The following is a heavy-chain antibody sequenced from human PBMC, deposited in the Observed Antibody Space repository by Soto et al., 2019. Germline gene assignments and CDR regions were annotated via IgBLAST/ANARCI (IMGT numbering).Heavy chain of an antibody. Sequence: PSETLSLTCTVSGGSISSSSYYWGWIRQPPGKGLEWIWSIYYSGSTYYNPSLKSRVTISVDTSKNQFSLKLSSVTAADTAVYYCARDPTFYLFGSTGGYWGQGTLVTVSS. CDR3: ARDPTFYLFGSTGGY. V-gene: IGHV4-39*02. CDR1: GGSISSSSYY. D-gene: IGHD3-3*01. J-gene: IGHJ4*02. CDR2: IYYSGST.